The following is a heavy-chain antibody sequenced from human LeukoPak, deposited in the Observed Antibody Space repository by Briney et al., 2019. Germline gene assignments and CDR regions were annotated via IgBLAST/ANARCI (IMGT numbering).Heavy chain of an antibody. V-gene: IGHV4-4*07. J-gene: IGHJ4*02. Sequence: SETLSLTCTVSGGSISSYYWSWIRQPAGKGLEWIERIYTSGSTNYNPSLKSRVTMSVDTSKNQFSLKLSSVTAADTAVYYCARGGRSSFLEWLFPYFDYWGQGTLVTVSS. CDR2: IYTSGST. CDR3: ARGGRSSFLEWLFPYFDY. CDR1: GGSISSYY. D-gene: IGHD3-3*01.